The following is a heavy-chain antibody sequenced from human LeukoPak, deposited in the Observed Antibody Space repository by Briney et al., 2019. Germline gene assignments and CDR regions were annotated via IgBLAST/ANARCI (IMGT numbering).Heavy chain of an antibody. CDR3: ARLSGCSSIRRSSAVFDY. D-gene: IGHD2-2*01. J-gene: IGHJ4*02. Sequence: SETLSLTCTVSGGSISSYYWSWIRQPPGKGLEWIGYIYTSGSTKYNPSLKSRVTISVDTSKNQFSLKLSSVTAADTAVYYCARLSGCSSIRRSSAVFDYWGQGTLVTASS. CDR1: GGSISSYY. V-gene: IGHV4-4*09. CDR2: IYTSGST.